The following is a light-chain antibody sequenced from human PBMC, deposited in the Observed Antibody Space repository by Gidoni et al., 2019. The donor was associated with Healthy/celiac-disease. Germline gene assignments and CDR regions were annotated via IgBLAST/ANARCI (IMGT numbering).Light chain of an antibody. CDR1: SSDVGGYNY. V-gene: IGLV2-14*01. Sequence: QSALTQPASVSGSPGQSITISCTGTSSDVGGYNYVSWYQQHPGKAPKLMIYEVSKRPSGVSTRFSGSKSGNTASLTISALQAEDEADYYCSSYTSSSTLCVFGTGPKVTVL. J-gene: IGLJ1*01. CDR3: SSYTSSSTLCV. CDR2: EVS.